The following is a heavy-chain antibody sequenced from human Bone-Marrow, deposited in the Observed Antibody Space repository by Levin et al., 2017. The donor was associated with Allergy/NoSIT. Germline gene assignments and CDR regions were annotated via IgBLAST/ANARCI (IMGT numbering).Heavy chain of an antibody. Sequence: GGSLRLSCAASGFTFDDYGMSWVRQAPGKGLEWVSGINWNGGSTGYADSVKGRFTISRDNAKNSLYLQMNSLRAEDTALYYCARAGGYSSATPSIFDYWGQGTLVTVSS. CDR3: ARAGGYSSATPSIFDY. J-gene: IGHJ4*02. V-gene: IGHV3-20*04. D-gene: IGHD6-19*01. CDR1: GFTFDDYG. CDR2: INWNGGST.